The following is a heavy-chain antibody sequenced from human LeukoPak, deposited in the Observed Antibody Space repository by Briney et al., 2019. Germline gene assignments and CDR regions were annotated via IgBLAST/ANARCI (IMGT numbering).Heavy chain of an antibody. CDR2: IYASGST. CDR3: ARGYDPGRDAFDI. V-gene: IGHV4-61*02. Sequence: SETLSLTCTVSGGSISSGSYYWSWIRQPAGKGLEWIGRIYASGSTNYNPSLKSRVTISVDMSKNQFSLKLSSVTAADTAVYYCARGYDPGRDAFDIWAQGTMVTVSS. D-gene: IGHD3-22*01. J-gene: IGHJ3*02. CDR1: GGSISSGSYY.